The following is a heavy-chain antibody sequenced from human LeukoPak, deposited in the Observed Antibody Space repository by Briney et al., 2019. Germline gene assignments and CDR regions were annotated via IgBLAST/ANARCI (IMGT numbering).Heavy chain of an antibody. CDR3: ARLSASSGYYPYWYFDL. CDR1: GGSISSTIYY. CDR2: IYYSGST. Sequence: SETLSLTCTVSGGSISSTIYYWGWTRQPPGKGLEWIGSIYYSGSTYYNWTLQSRVTTSVYTSKNQFSLRLSSVTAADTDVYYCARLSASSGYYPYWYFDLWGRGTLVTVSS. J-gene: IGHJ2*01. V-gene: IGHV4-39*01. D-gene: IGHD3-22*01.